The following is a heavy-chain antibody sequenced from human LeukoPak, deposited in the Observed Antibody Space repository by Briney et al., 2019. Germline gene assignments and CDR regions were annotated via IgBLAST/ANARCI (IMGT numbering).Heavy chain of an antibody. CDR2: ISANGGST. CDR1: GFTFSNYA. J-gene: IGHJ6*02. V-gene: IGHV3-64*01. CDR3: ARVSRSIASYGTDV. Sequence: PGGSLRLSCAASGFTFSNYAMHWVRQAPGKGLKYVSAISANGGSTYYAKSMKGRFTISRDNSKNTLYLQMGSLRAEDMAVYYCARVSRSIASYGTDVWGQGTTVTVSS.